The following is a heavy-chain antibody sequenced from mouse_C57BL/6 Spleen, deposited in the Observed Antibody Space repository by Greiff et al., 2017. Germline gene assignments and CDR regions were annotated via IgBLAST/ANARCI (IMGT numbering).Heavy chain of an antibody. CDR3: AGTANWDKRFDY. V-gene: IGHV5-17*01. CDR1: GFTFSDYG. D-gene: IGHD4-1*01. CDR2: ISSGSSTI. J-gene: IGHJ2*01. Sequence: EVQRVESGGGLVKPGGSLKLSFAASGFTFSDYGMHWVRQAPEKGLEWVAYISSGSSTIYYADTVKGRFTISRDNAKNTLFLQMTSLRSEDAAMYYCAGTANWDKRFDYWGQGTTLTVSS.